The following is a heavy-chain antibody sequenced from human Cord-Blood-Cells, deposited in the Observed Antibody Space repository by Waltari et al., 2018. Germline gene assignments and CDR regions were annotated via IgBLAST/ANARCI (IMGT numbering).Heavy chain of an antibody. J-gene: IGHJ5*02. V-gene: IGHV1-8*01. CDR1: GYTSTTYD. D-gene: IGHD7-27*01. CDR3: ARGQSDWGSGWFDP. Sequence: QVQLVQPGAEVKKPGASVTVPCKASGYTSTTYDINWVRQATGQGLEWMGWKNPKSGNTGYAHKFQGRVTMTTNTSISTAYMELSSLRSEDTAVYYCARGQSDWGSGWFDPWGQGTLVTVSS. CDR2: KNPKSGNT.